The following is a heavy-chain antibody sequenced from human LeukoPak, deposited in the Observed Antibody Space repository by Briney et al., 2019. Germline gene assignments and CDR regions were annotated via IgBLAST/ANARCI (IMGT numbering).Heavy chain of an antibody. Sequence: GGSLRLSCVASGFTFSSYWMSWVRQAPGKGLEWVANIKQDGSEKYYVDSMKGRFTISRDNAKNSLYLQMNSLRAEDTAVYYCARDPPDMRYYGSGSWNYWGQGTLVTVSS. CDR3: ARDPPDMRYYGSGSWNY. CDR1: GFTFSSYW. V-gene: IGHV3-7*01. CDR2: IKQDGSEK. D-gene: IGHD3-10*01. J-gene: IGHJ4*02.